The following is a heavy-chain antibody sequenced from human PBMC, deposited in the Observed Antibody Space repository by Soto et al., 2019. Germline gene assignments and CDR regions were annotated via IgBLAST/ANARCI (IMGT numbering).Heavy chain of an antibody. Sequence: QVQLVQSGAEIKKPGASVKVSCKAFGYTFTSYSMHWVRQAPGQRLEWMGWINTDNGKTRDSQKFQDRVTLTRATIANTVYMEVSSLTSEDTAVYYCARAGNCTSTTCFSSWLDPWGQGPLVTVSS. J-gene: IGHJ5*02. CDR2: INTDNGKT. CDR1: GYTFTSYS. CDR3: ARAGNCTSTTCFSSWLDP. D-gene: IGHD2-2*01. V-gene: IGHV1-3*04.